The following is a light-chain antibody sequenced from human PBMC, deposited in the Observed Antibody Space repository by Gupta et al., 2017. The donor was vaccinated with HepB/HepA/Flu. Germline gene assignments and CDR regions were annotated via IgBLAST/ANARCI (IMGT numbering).Light chain of an antibody. J-gene: IGLJ1*01. CDR2: RNN. CDR3: ATWDDSLSGYV. V-gene: IGLV1-47*01. Sequence: QSVLTHPPAASGTPGQRVTLYCSGSSSNIGSNYVYWYQQFPGTAPKLLIYRNNQRPSGVPDRFSGSKSGTSASLAISGLRSDDEADYYCATWDDSLSGYVFGNGTNVTVL. CDR1: SSNIGSNY.